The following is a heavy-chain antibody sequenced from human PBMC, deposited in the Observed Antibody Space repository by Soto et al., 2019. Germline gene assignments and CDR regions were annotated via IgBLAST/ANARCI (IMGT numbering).Heavy chain of an antibody. CDR1: GFTFSSYS. D-gene: IGHD5-18*01. J-gene: IGHJ6*02. CDR3: AREGYSYGTGYYYGMDV. Sequence: GGSLRLSCAASGFTFSSYSMNRVRQAPGKGLEWVSSISSSSSYIYYADSVKGRFTISRDNAKNSLYLQMNSLRAEDTAVYYCAREGYSYGTGYYYGMDVWGQGTTVTVSS. V-gene: IGHV3-21*01. CDR2: ISSSSSYI.